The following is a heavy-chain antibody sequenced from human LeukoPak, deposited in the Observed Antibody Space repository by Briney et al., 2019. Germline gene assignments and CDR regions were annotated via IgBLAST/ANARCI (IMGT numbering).Heavy chain of an antibody. CDR3: ASSGTTGTTGMDY. CDR1: GYTFTSYD. V-gene: IGHV1-8*01. Sequence: ASVKVSCKASGYTFTSYDINWVRQATGQGLEWMGWMNPNSGNTGYAQKFQGRVTMTRDTSTSTVYMELSSLRSEDTAVYYCASSGTTGTTGMDYWGQGTLVTVSS. J-gene: IGHJ4*02. CDR2: MNPNSGNT. D-gene: IGHD1-1*01.